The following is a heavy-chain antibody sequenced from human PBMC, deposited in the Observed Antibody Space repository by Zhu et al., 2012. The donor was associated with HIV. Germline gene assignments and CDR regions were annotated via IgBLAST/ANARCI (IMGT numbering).Heavy chain of an antibody. CDR1: GYSMRSGYY. V-gene: IGHV4-38-2*02. CDR3: ARGGYYYDGLGAFDL. D-gene: IGHD3-22*01. J-gene: IGHJ3*01. Sequence: QVQLQESGPGSVKPSKTLSLTCSISGYSMRSGYYWGWIRQPPGKDLEWIGSIYHSGTTYYSPSLKSRVTILVDMSEKEFSLKLTSVTAADTAVYYCARGGYYYDGLGAFDLWGQGTTVTVSS. CDR2: IYHSGTT.